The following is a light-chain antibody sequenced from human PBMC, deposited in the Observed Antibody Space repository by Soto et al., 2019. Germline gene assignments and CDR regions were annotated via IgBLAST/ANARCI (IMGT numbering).Light chain of an antibody. J-gene: IGKJ4*01. CDR3: PQSDNSPLT. V-gene: IGKV3-20*01. CDR1: QSVSTSQ. Sequence: GWTQSPGALSLSPGGRGTLECRASQSVSTSQLAWYQKNPGQATSILIYGASNRATGIPDRFRRSGSGTDFNLTISRLETEDCAVYDCPQSDNSPLTFSGLTK. CDR2: GAS.